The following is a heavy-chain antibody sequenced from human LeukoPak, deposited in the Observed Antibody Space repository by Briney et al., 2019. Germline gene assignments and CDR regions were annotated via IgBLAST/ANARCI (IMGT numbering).Heavy chain of an antibody. J-gene: IGHJ1*01. D-gene: IGHD6-19*01. CDR3: EKDIAVSVNAPPDDFQH. V-gene: IGHV3-30*18. CDR1: GFTFSGYA. CDR2: ISHDGRNK. Sequence: PGRSLRLSCAASGFTFSGYAMHWVRQAPGKGLEWVAAISHDGRNKLYADAVRGRFTISRDNSKSTLFLQMKSLRPEDTATYYSEKDIAVSVNAPPDDFQHRGQGTLVTVSS.